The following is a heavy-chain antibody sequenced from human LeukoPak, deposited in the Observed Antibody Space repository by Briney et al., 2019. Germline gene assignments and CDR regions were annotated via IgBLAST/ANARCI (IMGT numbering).Heavy chain of an antibody. V-gene: IGHV3-74*01. J-gene: IGHJ6*02. CDR3: ARGIWRSYGLDV. Sequence: GGSLRLSCAASGFTFSTYWMHWVRQAPGKGLVWLSRTSNDGSTTTYADSVKGRFTISRDNTKNTLYVQMDSLRPEDTAVYYRARGIWRSYGLDVWGQGTTVTVSS. CDR2: TSNDGSTT. CDR1: GFTFSTYW.